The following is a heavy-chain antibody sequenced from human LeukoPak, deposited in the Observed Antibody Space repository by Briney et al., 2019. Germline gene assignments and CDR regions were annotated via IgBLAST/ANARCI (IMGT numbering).Heavy chain of an antibody. J-gene: IGHJ4*02. Sequence: PGGSLRLPCAASGFTFRNYFMSWVRQTPGKGLEWVANINQDGSGKYYVDPVEGRFTISRDNARNLLFLQMNSLRPEDTAVYYCAITLVRGVLNHPGYWGRGTLVTVSS. D-gene: IGHD3-10*01. V-gene: IGHV3-7*02. CDR3: AITLVRGVLNHPGY. CDR2: INQDGSGK. CDR1: GFTFRNYF.